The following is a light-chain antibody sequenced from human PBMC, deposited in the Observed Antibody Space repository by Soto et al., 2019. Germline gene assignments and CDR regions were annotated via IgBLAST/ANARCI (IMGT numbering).Light chain of an antibody. V-gene: IGKV3-20*01. J-gene: IGKJ1*01. CDR1: QDVSGIY. CDR2: GAS. Sequence: EIVLTQSPGTLSLSPGERATLSCRASQDVSGIYLAWYQQKPGQAPRLLIYGASSRATGIPDRFSGSGSGTDFTLTINRLEPEDFELYNCQYYESSRWKFGHGTKADI. CDR3: QYYESSRWK.